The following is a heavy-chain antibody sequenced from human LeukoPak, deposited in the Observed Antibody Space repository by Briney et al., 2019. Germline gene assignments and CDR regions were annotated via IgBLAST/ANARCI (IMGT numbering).Heavy chain of an antibody. CDR3: AKDLRYYDSSGY. D-gene: IGHD3-22*01. CDR1: GFTFSSYG. V-gene: IGHV3-30*02. J-gene: IGHJ4*02. Sequence: PGGSLRLSCAASGFTFSSYGMHWVRQAPGKGLEWVAFIRYDGSNKYYADSMKGRFTISRDNSKNTLYLQMNSLRAEDTAVYYCAKDLRYYDSSGYWGQGTLVTVSS. CDR2: IRYDGSNK.